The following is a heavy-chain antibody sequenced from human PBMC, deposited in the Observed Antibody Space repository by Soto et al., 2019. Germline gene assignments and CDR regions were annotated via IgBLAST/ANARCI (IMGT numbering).Heavy chain of an antibody. D-gene: IGHD3-22*01. J-gene: IGHJ4*02. CDR1: GGSISSSSYY. CDR3: ARQAKVVVITSHFGY. CDR2: IYYSGST. V-gene: IGHV4-39*01. Sequence: ETLSLTSTVSGGSISSSSYYWGWIRQPPGKGLEWIGSIYYSGSTYYNPSLKSRVTISVDTSKNQFSLELSSVTAADTAVYYCARQAKVVVITSHFGYWGQGTLVTVSS.